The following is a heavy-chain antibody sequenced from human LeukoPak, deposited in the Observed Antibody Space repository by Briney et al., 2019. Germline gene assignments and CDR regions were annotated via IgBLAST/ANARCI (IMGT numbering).Heavy chain of an antibody. D-gene: IGHD3-10*01. V-gene: IGHV7-4-1*02. J-gene: IGHJ5*02. CDR2: INTNTGNP. CDR1: GYTFTSYA. CDR3: AREAYYYGSGSYGGDWFDP. Sequence: ASVKVSCKASGYTFTSYAMNWVRQAPGQGLGWMGWINTNTGNPTYAQGFTGRFVFSLDTSVSTAYLQISSLKAEDTAVYYCAREAYYYGSGSYGGDWFDPWGQGTLVTVSS.